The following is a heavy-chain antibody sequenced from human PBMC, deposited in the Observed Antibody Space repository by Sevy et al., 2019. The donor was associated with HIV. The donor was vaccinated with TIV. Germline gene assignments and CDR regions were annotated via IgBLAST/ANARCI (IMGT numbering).Heavy chain of an antibody. CDR3: VKDRFISGWIGNHKPSYYYGMDV. CDR2: FSGSGSST. D-gene: IGHD6-19*01. Sequence: GSLRLSCAASGFNFRDYAMTWVRQAPGKGLEWVSGFSGSGSSTDYADSVKGRFTISRDNSKNMLYLQMNSLRAEDTAIYYCVKDRFISGWIGNHKPSYYYGMDVWGQGTTVTVSS. V-gene: IGHV3-23*01. J-gene: IGHJ6*02. CDR1: GFNFRDYA.